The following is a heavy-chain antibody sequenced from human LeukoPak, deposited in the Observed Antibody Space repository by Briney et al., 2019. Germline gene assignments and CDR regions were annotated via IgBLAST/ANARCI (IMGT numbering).Heavy chain of an antibody. Sequence: PGGSLRLSCAVSGVTFDIAWMNWVRQPQRQGLEWVGRMKSRNDGAAIDYAAPVRGRFTISIDDSNNTLNLQMKSLKTEDTAVYYCVSRDAYKPHDYMDVWGKGTTVTVSS. J-gene: IGHJ6*03. D-gene: IGHD5-24*01. CDR1: GVTFDIAW. V-gene: IGHV3-15*01. CDR3: VSRDAYKPHDYMDV. CDR2: MKSRNDGAAI.